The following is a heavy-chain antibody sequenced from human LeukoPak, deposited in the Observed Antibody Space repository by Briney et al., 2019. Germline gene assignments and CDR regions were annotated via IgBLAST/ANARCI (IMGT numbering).Heavy chain of an antibody. V-gene: IGHV3-23*01. CDR3: PRPGIGAPALYLDS. J-gene: IGHJ4*02. CDR1: GFTFSSYA. CDR2: ISGSGGST. Sequence: GGSLRLSCAASGFTFSSYAMSWVREAPGKGREWVSGISGSGGSTNSADSVKGRFTTSRDNSKNTLDLQMNSLRSGARAVNYCPRPGIGAPALYLDSGARGT. D-gene: IGHD1-26*01.